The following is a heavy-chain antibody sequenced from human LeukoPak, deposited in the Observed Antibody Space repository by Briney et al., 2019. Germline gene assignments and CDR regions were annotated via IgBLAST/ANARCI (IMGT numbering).Heavy chain of an antibody. CDR2: ISSSSSTI. V-gene: IGHV3-48*01. J-gene: IGHJ4*02. Sequence: GGSLRLSCAVSRFTFSTYSMTWVRQAPGKGLEWVSYISSSSSTIYYADSVKGRFTISRDNAKNLLYLQMNSLRAEDTAVYYCTTVQWTRTYESDYWGQGTLVTVSS. CDR3: TTVQWTRTYESDY. D-gene: IGHD3-3*01. CDR1: RFTFSTYS.